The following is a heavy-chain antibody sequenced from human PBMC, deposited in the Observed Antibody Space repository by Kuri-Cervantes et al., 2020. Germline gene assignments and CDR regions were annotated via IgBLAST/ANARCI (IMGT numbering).Heavy chain of an antibody. D-gene: IGHD1-26*01. J-gene: IGHJ4*02. CDR2: ISGSGGST. CDR1: GFTFSSYA. V-gene: IGHV3-23*01. CDR3: AKTRQYSGSPSDY. Sequence: GESLKISCAASGFTFSSYAMSWVRQAPGKGLEWVSAISGSGGSTYYADSVKGRFTISRDNSKNTLYLQMNSLRAEDTALYYCAKTRQYSGSPSDYWGQGTLVTVSS.